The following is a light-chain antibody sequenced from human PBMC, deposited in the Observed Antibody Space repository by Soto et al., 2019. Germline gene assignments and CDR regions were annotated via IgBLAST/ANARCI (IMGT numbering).Light chain of an antibody. Sequence: QSVLTQPPSVSGAPGQRVTISCTGSSSNIGAGYDVHWYQQLPGTAPKLLIYGNTNRLSGVPDRFSGSKSDTSASLAITGLQAEDEADYYWQSYDDRLSFSVFGGGTKVTVL. J-gene: IGLJ3*02. CDR3: QSYDDRLSFSV. CDR2: GNT. CDR1: SSNIGAGYD. V-gene: IGLV1-40*01.